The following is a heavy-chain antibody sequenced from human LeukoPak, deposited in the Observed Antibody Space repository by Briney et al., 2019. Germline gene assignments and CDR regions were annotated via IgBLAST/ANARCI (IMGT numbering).Heavy chain of an antibody. V-gene: IGHV4-59*01. CDR1: GGSINSYY. CDR2: FYYSGST. D-gene: IGHD1-26*01. CDR3: ARITPRPWGAFDI. Sequence: SETLSLTCTVSGGSINSYYWSWIRQPPGKGLEWIGYFYYSGSTNYNPSLKSRVTISLDTSKNQFSLKLNSVTAADTAVYYCARITPRPWGAFDIWGQGTMVTVSS. J-gene: IGHJ3*02.